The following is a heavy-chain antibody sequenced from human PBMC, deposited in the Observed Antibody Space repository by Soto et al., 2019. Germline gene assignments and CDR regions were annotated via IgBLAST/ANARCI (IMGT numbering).Heavy chain of an antibody. V-gene: IGHV3-66*01. CDR3: NYDFWSGKWFDP. D-gene: IGHD3-3*01. CDR1: GGTGISNY. CDR2: IYSGGST. Sequence: VGSLRHSCAASGGTGISNYMSWVRQAPGKGLEWVSVIYSGGSTYYADSVKGRFTISRDNSKNTLYLQMNSLRAEDTAVYYCNYDFWSGKWFDPWGQGTLVTVSS. J-gene: IGHJ5*02.